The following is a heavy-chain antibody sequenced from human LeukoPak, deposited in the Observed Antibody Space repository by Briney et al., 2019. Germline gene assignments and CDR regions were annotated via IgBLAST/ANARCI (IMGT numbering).Heavy chain of an antibody. CDR1: GGSFSGDY. J-gene: IGHJ4*02. V-gene: IGHV4-34*01. CDR2: INHSGST. D-gene: IGHD6-13*01. Sequence: SETLSLTCAVYGGSFSGDYWSWIRQPPGKGLEWIGEINHSGSTNYNPSLKSRVTISVDTSKNQFSLKLSSVTAADTAVYYCARALSSSWYEQNIHHDYWGQGTLVTVSS. CDR3: ARALSSSWYEQNIHHDY.